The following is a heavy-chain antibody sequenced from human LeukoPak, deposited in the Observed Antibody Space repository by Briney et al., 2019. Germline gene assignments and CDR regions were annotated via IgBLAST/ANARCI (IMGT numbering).Heavy chain of an antibody. V-gene: IGHV3-23*01. D-gene: IGHD3-16*02. CDR3: AKDRGDYVWGSYRYFDY. CDR2: ISGSGGST. Sequence: GGSLRLSCAASGFTFSSYAMSWVRQAPGKGLEWVSAISGSGGSTYYADSVKGRFTISRDNSKNTLHLQMNSLRAEDTAVYYCAKDRGDYVWGSYRYFDYWGQGTLVTVSS. CDR1: GFTFSSYA. J-gene: IGHJ4*02.